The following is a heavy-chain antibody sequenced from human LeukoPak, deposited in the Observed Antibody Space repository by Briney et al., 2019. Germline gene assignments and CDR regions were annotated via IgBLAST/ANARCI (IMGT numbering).Heavy chain of an antibody. CDR2: IIPILGIA. V-gene: IGHV1-69*02. CDR3: ARAIRYQLLSDY. D-gene: IGHD2-2*01. J-gene: IGHJ4*02. Sequence: SVKVSCKASGGTFSSYTISWVRQAPGQGLEWMGRIIPILGIANYAQKFQGRAAITRDTSTATAYLELSGLTSEDTAVYYCARAIRYQLLSDYWGQGTLVTVSS. CDR1: GGTFSSYT.